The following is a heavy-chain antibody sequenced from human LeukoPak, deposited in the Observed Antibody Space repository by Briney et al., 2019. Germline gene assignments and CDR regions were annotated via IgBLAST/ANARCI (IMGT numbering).Heavy chain of an antibody. D-gene: IGHD3-10*01. CDR1: GFTFNSYW. CDR3: IRAGMYYYGSGPDY. CDR2: MRDDRRST. J-gene: IGHJ4*02. Sequence: GGSLRLSCAASGFTFNSYWMHGLRQAGGKGLGLVSVMRDDRRSTSYADSVKGRFNISRDNAKNTLYLQMNRLRAEDTAVFYCIRAGMYYYGSGPDYWGQGTMVTVSS. V-gene: IGHV3-74*01.